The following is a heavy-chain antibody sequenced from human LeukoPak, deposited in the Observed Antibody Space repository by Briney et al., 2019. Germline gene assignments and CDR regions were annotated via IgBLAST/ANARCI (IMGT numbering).Heavy chain of an antibody. CDR1: GFTFSSYG. V-gene: IGHV3-33*01. J-gene: IGHJ4*02. Sequence: GRSLRPSCAASGFTFSSYGMHWVRQAPGKGLEWVAVIWYDGSNKYYADSVKGRFTISRDNSKNTLCLQMNSLRAEDTAVYYCARDHKPYSSSWYVLGYWGQGTLVTVSS. CDR3: ARDHKPYSSSWYVLGY. CDR2: IWYDGSNK. D-gene: IGHD6-13*01.